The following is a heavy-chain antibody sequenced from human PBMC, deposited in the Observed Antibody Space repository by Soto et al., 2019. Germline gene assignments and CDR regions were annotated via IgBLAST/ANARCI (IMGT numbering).Heavy chain of an antibody. Sequence: PGGSLRLSCAASGFSFNSYAMNWVRQTPGKGLEWVSAISGSGGSTYYADSVKGRFTISRDNSRNTLYLQMNSLGVDDTAVYYCAKGSGSYFGAFDYWGQGTLVTVSS. CDR3: AKGSGSYFGAFDY. CDR2: ISGSGGST. V-gene: IGHV3-23*01. D-gene: IGHD1-26*01. CDR1: GFSFNSYA. J-gene: IGHJ4*02.